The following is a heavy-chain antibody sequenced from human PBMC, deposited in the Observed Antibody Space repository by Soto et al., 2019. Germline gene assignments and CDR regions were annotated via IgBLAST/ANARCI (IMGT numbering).Heavy chain of an antibody. CDR2: ISGSGGST. V-gene: IGHV3-23*01. D-gene: IGHD3-9*01. J-gene: IGHJ1*01. Sequence: PGGSLRLSCTASGFTFRSYAMSWVRQAPGKGLEWVSAISGSGGSTYYADSVKGRFTISRDNSKNTLYLQMNSLRAEDTAVYYCAKGRYYDILTGYHEYFQHWGQGTLVTVSS. CDR1: GFTFRSYA. CDR3: AKGRYYDILTGYHEYFQH.